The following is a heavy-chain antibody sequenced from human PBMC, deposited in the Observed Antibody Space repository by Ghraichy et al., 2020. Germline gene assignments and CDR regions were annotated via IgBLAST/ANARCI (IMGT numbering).Heavy chain of an antibody. Sequence: GGSLRLSCAASGFNFGSYGMSWVRQAPGKGLEWVSTITGSGASAYYADSVKGRFTISRDNSKNTLYLQMNSLRAEDTAVYYCAKDYYASGTYYPAYFQHWGQGTLVTVSS. CDR3: AKDYYASGTYYPAYFQH. J-gene: IGHJ1*01. D-gene: IGHD3-10*01. CDR2: ITGSGASA. CDR1: GFNFGSYG. V-gene: IGHV3-23*01.